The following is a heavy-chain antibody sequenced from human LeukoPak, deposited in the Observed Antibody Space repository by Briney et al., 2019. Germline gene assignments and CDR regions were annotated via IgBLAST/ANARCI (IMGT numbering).Heavy chain of an antibody. CDR2: IKQDGSEK. J-gene: IGHJ4*02. D-gene: IGHD3-10*01. CDR1: GFTFSSYS. Sequence: GGSLRLSCAASGFTFSSYSMNWVRQAPGKGLEWVANIKQDGSEKYYVDSVKGRFTISRDNAKNSLYLQMNSLRAEDTAVYYCARVQHARGDFDYWGQGTLVTVSS. V-gene: IGHV3-7*01. CDR3: ARVQHARGDFDY.